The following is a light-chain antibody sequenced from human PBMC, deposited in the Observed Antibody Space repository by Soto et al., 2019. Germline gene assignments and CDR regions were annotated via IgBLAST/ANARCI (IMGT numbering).Light chain of an antibody. J-gene: IGLJ1*01. Sequence: QSALTQPASVSGSPGQSITISCTGTSSDVGGYNYVSWYQQYPGKAPRLIIYHVSNPPSGVSDRFSGSKSGNSASLTISGLQAEDEADYYCSSYTSTSTYGFGTGTKVTVL. V-gene: IGLV2-14*01. CDR3: SSYTSTSTYG. CDR2: HVS. CDR1: SSDVGGYNY.